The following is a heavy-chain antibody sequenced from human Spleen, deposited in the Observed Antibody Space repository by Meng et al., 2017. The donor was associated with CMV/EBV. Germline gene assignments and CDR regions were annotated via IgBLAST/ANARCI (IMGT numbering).Heavy chain of an antibody. V-gene: IGHV4-4*02. CDR3: ARLYDFWSGYEDY. J-gene: IGHJ4*02. CDR1: GGSISSSNW. Sequence: SETLSLTCAVSGGSISSSNWWSWVRQPPGKGLEWIGEIYHSGSTNYNPSLKSRVTISVDKSKNQFSLKLSSVTAADTAVYYCARLYDFWSGYEDYWGQGTLVTVSS. CDR2: IYHSGST. D-gene: IGHD3-3*01.